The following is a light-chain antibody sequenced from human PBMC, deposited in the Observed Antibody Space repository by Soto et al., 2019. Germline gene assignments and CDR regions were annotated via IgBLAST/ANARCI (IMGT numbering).Light chain of an antibody. J-gene: IGLJ1*01. CDR3: CSYAGAFTHV. CDR2: DVS. V-gene: IGLV2-11*01. Sequence: QSVLTQPRSVSGSPGHSVTISCTGTSSDVGGYSYVSWYQQHPGKAPKLMISDVSKRPSGVPDRFSGSKFGNTASLTISGLQAEDEADYYCCSYAGAFTHVFGSGTKV. CDR1: SSDVGGYSY.